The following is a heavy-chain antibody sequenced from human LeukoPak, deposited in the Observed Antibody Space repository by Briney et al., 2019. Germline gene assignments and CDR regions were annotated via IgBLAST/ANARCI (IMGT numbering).Heavy chain of an antibody. CDR2: IGTAGDT. V-gene: IGHV3-13*01. J-gene: IGHJ4*02. CDR1: GFTFSSHD. Sequence: PGGSLRLSCAASGFTFSSHDMHWVRQATGKGLEWVSTIGTAGDTYYPGSVKGRFTISRENAKNSLYLQMNILKAGDTAVYYRARGGPGYYLDYWGQGTLVTVSP. CDR3: ARGGPGYYLDY.